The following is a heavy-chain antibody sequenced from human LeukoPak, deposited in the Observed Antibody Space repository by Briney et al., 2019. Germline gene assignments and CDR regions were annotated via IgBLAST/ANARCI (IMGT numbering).Heavy chain of an antibody. CDR2: IYYSGST. V-gene: IGHV4-31*11. CDR1: GGSFSGYY. Sequence: SETLSLTCAVYGGSFSGYYWSWIRQHPGKGLEWIGYIYYSGSTYYNPSLKSRVTISVDTSKNQFSLKLSSVTAADTAVYYCARDQAGYSSGHNWFDPWGQGTLVTVSS. D-gene: IGHD6-19*01. J-gene: IGHJ5*02. CDR3: ARDQAGYSSGHNWFDP.